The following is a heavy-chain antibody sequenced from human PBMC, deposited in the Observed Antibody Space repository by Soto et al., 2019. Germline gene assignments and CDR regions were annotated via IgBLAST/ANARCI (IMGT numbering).Heavy chain of an antibody. CDR3: ARKAWVRFDY. Sequence: SETLSLTCAVSGDSISSSVWWTWVRQPPGKGLEWIGEVFHTGDTYFNPSLRSRVAMSVDKSTNEFSLKATSVTAADTAIYYCARKAWVRFDYWGQGALVTVSS. CDR2: VFHTGDT. V-gene: IGHV4-4*02. D-gene: IGHD7-27*01. J-gene: IGHJ4*02. CDR1: GDSISSSVW.